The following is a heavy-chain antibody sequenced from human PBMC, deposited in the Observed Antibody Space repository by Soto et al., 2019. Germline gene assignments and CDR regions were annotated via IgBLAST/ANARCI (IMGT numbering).Heavy chain of an antibody. J-gene: IGHJ4*02. CDR1: GYTFTTYA. D-gene: IGHD2-21*02. Sequence: QVQLVQSGAEVKKPGASVKVSCTGYTFTTYAMHWVRQAPGQRLEWMGWINAGNGNTKYSQKFQGRVTITRDTSASTAYMDLSSLRSEDTAVYYCARSLVVVTAADYWGQGTLVTVSS. V-gene: IGHV1-3*01. CDR2: INAGNGNT. CDR3: ARSLVVVTAADY.